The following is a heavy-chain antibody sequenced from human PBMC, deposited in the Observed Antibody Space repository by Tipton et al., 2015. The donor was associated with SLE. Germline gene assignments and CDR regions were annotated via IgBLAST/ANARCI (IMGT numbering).Heavy chain of an antibody. CDR2: ISYDGSNK. CDR1: GFTFSSYA. Sequence: SLRLSCAASGFTFSSYAMHWVRQAPGKGLEWVAVISYDGSNKYYADSVKGRFTISRDNAKNSLYLQMNSLRAEDTAVYYCASQGGSGEFDAFDIWGQGTMVTVSS. D-gene: IGHD3-10*01. V-gene: IGHV3-30-3*01. CDR3: ASQGGSGEFDAFDI. J-gene: IGHJ3*02.